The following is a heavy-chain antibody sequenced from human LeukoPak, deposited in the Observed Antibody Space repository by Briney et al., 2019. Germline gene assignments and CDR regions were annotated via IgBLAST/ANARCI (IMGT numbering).Heavy chain of an antibody. CDR2: IKEDGSDN. D-gene: IGHD2-2*01. Sequence: PGGSLRLSCAASGFTFSTYWMNWVRQAPGKGLEWVANIKEDGSDNYYVDSVKGRFTISRDNAKNSLYLQMNSLRAEDTAVYYCARKYCSTTSCLFDNWGQGTLVTVSS. J-gene: IGHJ4*02. V-gene: IGHV3-7*02. CDR3: ARKYCSTTSCLFDN. CDR1: GFTFSTYW.